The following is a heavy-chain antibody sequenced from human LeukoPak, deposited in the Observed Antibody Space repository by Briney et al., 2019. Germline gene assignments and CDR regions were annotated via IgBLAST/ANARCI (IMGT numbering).Heavy chain of an antibody. CDR1: GYSFTSYW. J-gene: IGHJ6*02. D-gene: IGHD3-10*01. CDR2: IYPGDSDT. CDR3: ARRQYSGSGSTKRHYYYGMDV. Sequence: GESLKTSCKGSGYSFTSYWIGWVRQMPGRGLEWMGIIYPGDSDTRYSPSFQGQVTISADKSISTAYLQWSSLKASDTAIYFCARRQYSGSGSTKRHYYYGMDVWGQGTTVTVSS. V-gene: IGHV5-51*01.